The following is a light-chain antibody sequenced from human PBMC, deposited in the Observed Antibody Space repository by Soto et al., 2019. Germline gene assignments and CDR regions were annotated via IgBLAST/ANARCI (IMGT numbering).Light chain of an antibody. CDR1: QSLTSSY. CDR2: GAS. CDR3: QQYGSSPWT. Sequence: EIVLTQSPGTLSLSPGERATLSCRASQSLTSSYLAWYQQKPGQAPRLLIYGASSRATGIPARFSGSGSGTDFTLTISSLEPEDFSVYYCQQYGSSPWTFGQGTKVDIK. V-gene: IGKV3-20*01. J-gene: IGKJ1*01.